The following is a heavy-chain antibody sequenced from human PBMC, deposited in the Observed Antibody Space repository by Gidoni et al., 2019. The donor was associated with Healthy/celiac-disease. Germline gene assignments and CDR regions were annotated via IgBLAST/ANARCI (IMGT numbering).Heavy chain of an antibody. D-gene: IGHD1-7*01. CDR3: ARRGITGTTRN. CDR1: GGSFSGYY. CDR2: INHSGST. V-gene: IGHV4-34*01. Sequence: QVQLQQWGAGLLKPSETLSLTCAVYGGSFSGYYWSWIRQPPGKGLEWLWEINHSGSTNYNPSLKSLFTISVDTSKNQFSLKLSSVTAADTAVYYCARRGITGTTRNWGQGTMVTVSS. J-gene: IGHJ3*01.